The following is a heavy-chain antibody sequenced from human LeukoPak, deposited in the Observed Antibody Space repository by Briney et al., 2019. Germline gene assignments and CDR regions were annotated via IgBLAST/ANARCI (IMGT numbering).Heavy chain of an antibody. J-gene: IGHJ6*02. Sequence: PGRSLRLSCAASGFTFSSYAMHWVRQAPGKGLERVAVISYDGSNKYYADSVKGRFTISRDNSKNTLYLQMNSLRAEDTAVYYCARDLGPVPAATLGMDVWGQGTTVTVSS. V-gene: IGHV3-30-3*01. CDR2: ISYDGSNK. CDR3: ARDLGPVPAATLGMDV. D-gene: IGHD2-2*01. CDR1: GFTFSSYA.